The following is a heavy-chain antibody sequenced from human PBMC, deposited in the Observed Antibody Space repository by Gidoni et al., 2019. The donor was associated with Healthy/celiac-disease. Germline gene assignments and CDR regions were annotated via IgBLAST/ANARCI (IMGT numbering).Heavy chain of an antibody. Sequence: QVQLVESGGGVVQPGRSLRLSCAASGFTFSSYAMHWVRQAPGKGLEWVAVISYDGSNKYYADSVKGRFTISRDNSKNTLYLQMNSLRAEDTAVYYCARGTTGTNYYYGMDVWGQGTTVTVSS. D-gene: IGHD1-1*01. CDR3: ARGTTGTNYYYGMDV. V-gene: IGHV3-30*01. CDR1: GFTFSSYA. J-gene: IGHJ6*02. CDR2: ISYDGSNK.